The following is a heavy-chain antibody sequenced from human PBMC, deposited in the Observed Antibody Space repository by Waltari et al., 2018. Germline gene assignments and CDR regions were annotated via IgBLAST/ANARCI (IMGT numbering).Heavy chain of an antibody. J-gene: IGHJ4*02. CDR1: GFSVYTSM. CDR2: ISSRGDSV. Sequence: EVQLVESGGGLVKPGGSLSLSCAASGFSVYTSMLPWVRQSPGRGLEWVSSISSRGDSVYYADSVKGRFTISRDNAKNSLFLQMNSLRDEDTAVYYCARDTGSGWYAPWGQATLVTVSS. D-gene: IGHD6-19*01. V-gene: IGHV3-21*01. CDR3: ARDTGSGWYAP.